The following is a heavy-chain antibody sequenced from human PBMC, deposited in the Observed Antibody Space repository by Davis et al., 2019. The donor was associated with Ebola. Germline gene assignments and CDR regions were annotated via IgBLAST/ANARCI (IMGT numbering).Heavy chain of an antibody. CDR3: AKVETTVTTGWFDP. V-gene: IGHV4-34*01. D-gene: IGHD4-11*01. Sequence: SETLSLTCAVYGGSFSGYYWSWIRQPQGKGLEWIGEINHSGSTNYNPSLKSRVTISVDTSKNQFSLKLSSVNAADTAVYYCAKVETTVTTGWFDPWGQGTLVTVSS. CDR1: GGSFSGYY. CDR2: INHSGST. J-gene: IGHJ5*02.